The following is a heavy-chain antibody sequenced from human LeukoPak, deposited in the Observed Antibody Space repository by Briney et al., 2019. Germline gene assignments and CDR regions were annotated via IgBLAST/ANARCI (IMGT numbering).Heavy chain of an antibody. Sequence: ASVKVSCKASGYTFTSYDINWVRQATGQGLEWMGWMNPNSGNTGYAQKFQGRVTMTRNTSISTAYMELSSLRSEDTAVYYCVRNGYYYDSSGYSEFDYWGQGTLVTVSS. V-gene: IGHV1-8*01. CDR2: MNPNSGNT. CDR3: VRNGYYYDSSGYSEFDY. CDR1: GYTFTSYD. J-gene: IGHJ4*02. D-gene: IGHD3-22*01.